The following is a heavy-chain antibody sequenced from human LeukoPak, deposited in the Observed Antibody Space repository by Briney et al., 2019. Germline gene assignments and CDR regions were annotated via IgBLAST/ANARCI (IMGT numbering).Heavy chain of an antibody. CDR3: AKNSQSYFDY. CDR1: GFTLSSHG. Sequence: GGSLRLSCAASGFTLSSHGMTWVPQAPGKGLEWVSGISHDAVATYYADSVKRRFTISRDTSKNTLFLQMNSLRAEDTAVYYCAKNSQSYFDYWGRGTLVTVSS. CDR2: ISHDAVAT. D-gene: IGHD4-11*01. V-gene: IGHV3-23*01. J-gene: IGHJ4*02.